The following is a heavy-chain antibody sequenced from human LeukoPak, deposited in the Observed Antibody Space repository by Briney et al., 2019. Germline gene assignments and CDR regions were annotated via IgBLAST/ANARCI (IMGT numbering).Heavy chain of an antibody. D-gene: IGHD1-26*01. J-gene: IGHJ5*01. Sequence: GGSPRASCAASGFTSSNSWMSSVRHAQEKGLLWVSRIKGDGSHTLSADTVTGPFTISRDNTKNTLFLQMRSLRVEDTSVYYCVRDWDHFDFDSWGQGTLVTVSS. CDR1: GFTSSNSW. CDR3: VRDWDHFDFDS. CDR2: IKGDGSHT. V-gene: IGHV3-74*01.